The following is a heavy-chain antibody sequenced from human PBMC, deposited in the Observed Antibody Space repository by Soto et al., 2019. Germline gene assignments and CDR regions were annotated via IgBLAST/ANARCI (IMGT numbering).Heavy chain of an antibody. CDR3: AKDLALPRYYDSSGYYYYGMDV. Sequence: GGSLRLSCAASGFTFSSYGMHWVRQAPGKGLEWVAVISYDGSNKYYADSVKGRFTISRDNSKNTLYLQMNSLRAEDTAVYYCAKDLALPRYYDSSGYYYYGMDVWGQGTTVTVSS. J-gene: IGHJ6*02. D-gene: IGHD3-22*01. CDR2: ISYDGSNK. V-gene: IGHV3-30*18. CDR1: GFTFSSYG.